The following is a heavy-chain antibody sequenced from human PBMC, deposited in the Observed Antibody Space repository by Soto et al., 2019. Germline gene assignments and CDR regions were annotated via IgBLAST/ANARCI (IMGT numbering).Heavy chain of an antibody. V-gene: IGHV3-23*01. CDR2: ISGSRTTT. Sequence: PGGSLRLSCAASGFTFSSYAMSWVRQAPGKGLEWVSAISGSRTTTAYADSVKGRFTISRDNSKNTLYLQMNSLRIDDTAIYYCAKDAGSVCSGGSCSFQAPGHWDQGTRGAVAS. CDR3: AKDAGSVCSGGSCSFQAPGH. J-gene: IGHJ1*01. CDR1: GFTFSSYA. D-gene: IGHD2-15*01.